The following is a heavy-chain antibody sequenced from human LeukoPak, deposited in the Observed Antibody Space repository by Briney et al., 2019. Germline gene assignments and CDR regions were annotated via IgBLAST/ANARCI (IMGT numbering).Heavy chain of an antibody. D-gene: IGHD1-20*01. CDR1: GLIFSSYA. J-gene: IGHJ4*02. CDR2: ISGSGGST. CDR3: AKDNSYDRVYYFDY. Sequence: GASVSLLCAPSGLIFSSYAVRWVRQATGGGRECVSAISGSGGSTYYADSVKGRFTISRDNSKNTLYLQMNSLRAEDTAVYYCAKDNSYDRVYYFDYWGQGTLVTVSS. V-gene: IGHV3-23*01.